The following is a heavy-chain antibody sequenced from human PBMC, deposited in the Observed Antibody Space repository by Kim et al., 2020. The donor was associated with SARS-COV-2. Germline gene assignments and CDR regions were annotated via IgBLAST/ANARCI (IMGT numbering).Heavy chain of an antibody. J-gene: IGHJ4*02. V-gene: IGHV3-21*01. CDR3: ASFTLQPKFDY. CDR1: GFTFSSYS. CDR2: ISSSSSYI. D-gene: IGHD6-13*01. Sequence: GGSLRLSCAASGFTFSSYSMNWVRQAPGKGLEWVSSISSSSSYIYYADSVKGRFTISRDNAKNSLYLQMNSLRAEDTAVYYCASFTLQPKFDYWGQGTLVTVSS.